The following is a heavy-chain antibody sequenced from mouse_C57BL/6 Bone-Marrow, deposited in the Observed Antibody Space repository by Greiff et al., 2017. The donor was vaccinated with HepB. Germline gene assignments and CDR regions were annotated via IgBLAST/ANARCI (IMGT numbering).Heavy chain of an antibody. Sequence: VQLKESVAELVRPGASVKLSCTASGFNIKNTYMHWVKQRPEQGLEWIGRIDPANGNTKYAPKFQGKATITADTSSNTAYLQLSSLTSEDTAIYYCARYDYDGSSWFAYWGQGTLVTVS. CDR1: GFNIKNTY. D-gene: IGHD1-1*01. J-gene: IGHJ3*01. CDR3: ARYDYDGSSWFAY. CDR2: IDPANGNT. V-gene: IGHV14-3*01.